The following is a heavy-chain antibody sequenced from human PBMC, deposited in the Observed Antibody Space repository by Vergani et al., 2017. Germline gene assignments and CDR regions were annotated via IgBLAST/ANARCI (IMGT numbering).Heavy chain of an antibody. CDR1: GGSISSSSYY. D-gene: IGHD7-27*01. Sequence: QLQLQESGPGLVKPSETLSLTCTVSGGSISSSSYYWGWIRQPPGKGLEWIGSIYYSGSTYYNPSLKSRVTISGDTSKNQFSLKRSSVTAADTAVYYCAREVNWGLFSWGQGTLVTVSS. V-gene: IGHV4-39*07. CDR2: IYYSGST. J-gene: IGHJ5*02. CDR3: AREVNWGLFS.